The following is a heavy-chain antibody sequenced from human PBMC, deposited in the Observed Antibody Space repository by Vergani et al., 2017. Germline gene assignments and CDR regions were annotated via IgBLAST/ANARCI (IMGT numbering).Heavy chain of an antibody. J-gene: IGHJ4*02. V-gene: IGHV3-30*18. D-gene: IGHD3-22*01. CDR2: ISYDGSYK. CDR3: AKSASYYDSSGDYYFDY. CDR1: GFIFSSSG. Sequence: QVQLVESGGGVVQPGRSLRLSCAASGFIFSSSGLHWVRQAPGKGLEWVAVISYDGSYKYYADSVKGRFTISRDNPKNTLYLQMNSLRAEDTAVYYCAKSASYYDSSGDYYFDYWGQGTLVTVSS.